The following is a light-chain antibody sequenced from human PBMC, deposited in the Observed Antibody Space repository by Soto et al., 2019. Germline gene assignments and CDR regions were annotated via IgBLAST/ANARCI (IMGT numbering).Light chain of an antibody. CDR1: NIGSKS. CDR2: YDS. V-gene: IGLV3-21*04. Sequence: SYELTQPPSVSVATGKTARITCGGNNIGSKSVHWYQQKPGQAPVLVIYYDSDRPSGIPERFSGSNSGNTATLTISRVEAGDEADYYCQVWDSSSDLPFGGGTKLTVL. CDR3: QVWDSSSDLP. J-gene: IGLJ2*01.